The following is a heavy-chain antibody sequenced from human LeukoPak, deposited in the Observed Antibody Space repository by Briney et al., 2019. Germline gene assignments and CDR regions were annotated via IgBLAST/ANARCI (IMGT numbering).Heavy chain of an antibody. CDR2: INHSGST. V-gene: IGHV4-34*01. Sequence: SESLSLTCAVYGGSFSGYYWSWIRQPPGKGLEWIGEINHSGSTNYNPSLKSRVTISVGTSKNQFSLKLSSVTAADTAVYYCARLSPLAYCGADCYLDGFDIWGQGTMVTVSS. D-gene: IGHD2-21*02. CDR3: ARLSPLAYCGADCYLDGFDI. CDR1: GGSFSGYY. J-gene: IGHJ3*02.